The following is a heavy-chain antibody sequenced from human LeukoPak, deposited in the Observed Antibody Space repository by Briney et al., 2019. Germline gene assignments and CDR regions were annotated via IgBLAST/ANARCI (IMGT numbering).Heavy chain of an antibody. V-gene: IGHV3-48*04. Sequence: GGSLRLSCVASGLTFSNFWMSWVRQAPGKGLEWVSYISSSSSTIYYADSVKGRFTISRDNAKNSLYLQLSSLRVEDTAVYYCARGLPYNDAFDIWGQGTKVTVSS. D-gene: IGHD4-11*01. J-gene: IGHJ3*02. CDR3: ARGLPYNDAFDI. CDR2: ISSSSSTI. CDR1: GLTFSNFW.